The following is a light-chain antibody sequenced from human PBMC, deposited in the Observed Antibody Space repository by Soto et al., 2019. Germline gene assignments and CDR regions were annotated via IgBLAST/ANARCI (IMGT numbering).Light chain of an antibody. J-gene: IGKJ4*01. CDR2: DAS. CDR1: QSVSTY. V-gene: IGKV3-11*01. CDR3: QQRSDWPLT. Sequence: EIVLEQFPATLSLFSGEKATLSFRASQSVSTYLAWYQQKPGQAPRLLIYDASNRATGIPARFSGSGSGTDFTLTISSLEPVDFAVYYCQQRSDWPLTFGRGTKVDIK.